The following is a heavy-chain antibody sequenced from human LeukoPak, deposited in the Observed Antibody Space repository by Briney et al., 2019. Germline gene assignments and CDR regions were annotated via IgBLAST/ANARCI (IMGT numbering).Heavy chain of an antibody. CDR3: GSNWSDFDY. V-gene: IGHV4-38-2*02. CDR1: GYSITSGHY. CDR2: LYEGETT. J-gene: IGHJ4*02. Sequence: SETLSLTCTVSGYSITSGHYWGWIRQPPGKGLEWIGSLYEGETTYYNPSLKTRLTISLDTSKNQFSLRLSSVTAADTAVYYCGSNWSDFDYWGQGILVTVSS. D-gene: IGHD1-1*01.